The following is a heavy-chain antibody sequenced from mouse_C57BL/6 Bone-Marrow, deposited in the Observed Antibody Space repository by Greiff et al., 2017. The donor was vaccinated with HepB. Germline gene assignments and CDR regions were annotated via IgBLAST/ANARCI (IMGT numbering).Heavy chain of an antibody. V-gene: IGHV14-4*01. D-gene: IGHD4-1*01. J-gene: IGHJ4*01. CDR2: IDPENGDT. CDR3: THWENYAMDY. Sequence: EVQLQQSGAELVRPGASVKLSCTASGFNIKDDYMHWVKQRPEQGLEWIGWIDPENGDTEYASKFQGKATITADTSSNTAYLQLSSLTSEDTAVYYCTHWENYAMDYWGQGTSVTVSS. CDR1: GFNIKDDY.